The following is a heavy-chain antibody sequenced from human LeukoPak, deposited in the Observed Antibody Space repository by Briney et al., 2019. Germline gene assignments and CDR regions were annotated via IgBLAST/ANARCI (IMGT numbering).Heavy chain of an antibody. J-gene: IGHJ3*02. CDR3: ARDLGLMVRGAGDAFDI. Sequence: ASVKVSCKASGYTFTGYYMHWVRQAPGQGLEWMGWINPNSGGTNYAQKLQGRVTMTTDTSTSTAYMELRSLRSDDTAVYYCARDLGLMVRGAGDAFDIWGQGTMVTVSS. V-gene: IGHV1-2*02. CDR1: GYTFTGYY. D-gene: IGHD3-10*01. CDR2: INPNSGGT.